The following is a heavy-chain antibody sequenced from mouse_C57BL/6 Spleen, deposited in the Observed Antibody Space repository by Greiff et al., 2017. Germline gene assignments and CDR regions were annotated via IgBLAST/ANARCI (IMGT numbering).Heavy chain of an antibody. CDR2: ISYSGST. J-gene: IGHJ2*01. CDR3: ARGTAQDYFDY. D-gene: IGHD3-2*02. V-gene: IGHV3-1*01. Sequence: EVQLQESGPGMVKPSQSLSLTCTVTGYSITRGYDWHWIRHFPGNKLEWMGYISYSGSTNYNPSLKSRISITHDTSKNHFFLKLNSVTTEDTATYYCARGTAQDYFDYWGQGTTLTVSS. CDR1: GYSITRGYD.